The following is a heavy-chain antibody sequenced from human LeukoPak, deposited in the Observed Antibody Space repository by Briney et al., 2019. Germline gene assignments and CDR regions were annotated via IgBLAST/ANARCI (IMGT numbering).Heavy chain of an antibody. CDR1: GGSISSYY. V-gene: IGHV4-59*12. CDR2: IYYSGSP. J-gene: IGHJ4*02. Sequence: PSETLSLTCTVSGGSISSYYWSWIRHPPGKGLEWIAYIYYSGSPNYNPSLSSRVTISVDTSKNQFSLKLSSATAADTAVYYCARTRKDFFDYWGQGALVTVSS. CDR3: ARTRKDFFDY.